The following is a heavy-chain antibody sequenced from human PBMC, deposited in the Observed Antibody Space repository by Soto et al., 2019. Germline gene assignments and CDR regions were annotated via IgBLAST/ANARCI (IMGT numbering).Heavy chain of an antibody. J-gene: IGHJ4*02. V-gene: IGHV4-4*07. D-gene: IGHD6-6*01. CDR2: IYTSGIT. CDR3: ARELAEAARSLDF. Sequence: SETLSLTCTVSGGSFSSYYWSWIRQPAGKGLEWIGRIYTSGITNYNPSLKSRVTMSVDTSSKQFSLNMTSVTAADTAVYFCARELAEAARSLDFWGLGTLVTVSS. CDR1: GGSFSSYY.